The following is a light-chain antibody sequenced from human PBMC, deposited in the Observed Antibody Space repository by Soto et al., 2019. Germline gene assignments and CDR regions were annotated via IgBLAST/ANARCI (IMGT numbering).Light chain of an antibody. J-gene: IGLJ1*01. CDR1: SSDVGGYNY. V-gene: IGLV2-8*01. CDR3: SSYAGSTNV. Sequence: PASAGWSPRRSVYNSYNGTSSDVGGYNYVSWYQQHPGKAPKLMIYEVNKRPSGVPDRFSGSKSGNTASLTVSGLQADHEADYYCSSYAGSTNVFGTGTKVTVL. CDR2: EVN.